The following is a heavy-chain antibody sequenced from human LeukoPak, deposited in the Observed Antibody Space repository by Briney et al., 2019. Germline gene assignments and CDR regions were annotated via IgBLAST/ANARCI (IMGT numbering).Heavy chain of an antibody. CDR3: ARGGIQLWFGRRPHFDY. J-gene: IGHJ4*02. CDR1: GGSFSGYY. CDR2: INHSGST. Sequence: SETLSLTCAVYGGSFSGYYWSWIRQPPGKGLEWIGEINHSGSTNYNPSLKSRVTISVDTSKNQFSLKLSSVTAADTAVYYCARGGIQLWFGRRPHFDYWGQGTLVTVSS. D-gene: IGHD5-18*01. V-gene: IGHV4-34*01.